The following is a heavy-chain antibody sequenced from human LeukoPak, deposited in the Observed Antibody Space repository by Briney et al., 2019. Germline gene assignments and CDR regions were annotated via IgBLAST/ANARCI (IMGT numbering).Heavy chain of an antibody. Sequence: TSETLSLTCTVSGGSISSSSYYWGWIRQPPGKGLEWIGSIYYSGRTYYNPSLKSRVTISVDTSKNQFSLKLSSVTAADTAVYYCARDGPYSVSLYYFDYWGQGTLVTVSS. CDR1: GGSISSSSYY. CDR3: ARDGPYSVSLYYFDY. J-gene: IGHJ4*02. V-gene: IGHV4-39*07. CDR2: IYYSGRT. D-gene: IGHD2-15*01.